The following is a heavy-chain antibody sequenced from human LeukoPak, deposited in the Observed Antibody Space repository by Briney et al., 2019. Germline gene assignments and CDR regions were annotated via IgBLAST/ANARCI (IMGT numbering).Heavy chain of an antibody. D-gene: IGHD4-17*01. Sequence: SETLSLTCSVSGGSINTYYWTWIRLSPGKGLDWIGYIYYSGSTNYNPSLKSRVTISVDTSKNQFSLKLSSVTAADTAVYYCARDGDYGYFDYWGQGTLVTVSS. CDR2: IYYSGST. V-gene: IGHV4-59*01. J-gene: IGHJ4*02. CDR1: GGSINTYY. CDR3: ARDGDYGYFDY.